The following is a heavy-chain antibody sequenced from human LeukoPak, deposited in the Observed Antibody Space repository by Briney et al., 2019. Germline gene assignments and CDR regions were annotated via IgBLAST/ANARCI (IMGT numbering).Heavy chain of an antibody. J-gene: IGHJ5*02. V-gene: IGHV4-59*01. Sequence: SETLSLTCTVSGGSISSYHWSWIRQPPGKGLEWIGYIYYSGSTNYNPSLKSRVTISVDTSKNQFSLKLSSVTAADTAVYYCARLRYYDSPFDPWGQGTLVTVSS. CDR1: GGSISSYH. CDR3: ARLRYYDSPFDP. D-gene: IGHD3-22*01. CDR2: IYYSGST.